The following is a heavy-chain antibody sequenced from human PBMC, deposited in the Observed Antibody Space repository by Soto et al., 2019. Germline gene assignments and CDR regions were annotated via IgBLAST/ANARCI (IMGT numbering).Heavy chain of an antibody. CDR3: ARGRVVRGVILDY. CDR2: INAGNGYT. D-gene: IGHD3-10*01. Sequence: ASVKVSCKSSGYTFTSYAVNWVRQAPGQRLEWLAWINAGNGYTKYSQKFQGRVTITRDTSASTAYLELSSLRSEDTAVYYCARGRVVRGVILDYWGQGTLVTVSS. J-gene: IGHJ4*02. V-gene: IGHV1-3*01. CDR1: GYTFTSYA.